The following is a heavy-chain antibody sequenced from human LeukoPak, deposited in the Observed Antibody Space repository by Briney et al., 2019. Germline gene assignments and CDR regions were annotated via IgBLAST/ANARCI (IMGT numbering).Heavy chain of an antibody. V-gene: IGHV3-9*01. D-gene: IGHD2-15*01. CDR1: GFSLKDYA. Sequence: GGSLRLSCAASGFSLKDYAMHWVRQVPGKGLGWVSGIYWDGSRKDYADSVKGRFTISRDNAKNSLYLQMDSLRVEDTALYYCTKDTSAGGADYWGQGTPVTVSS. CDR3: TKDTSAGGADY. J-gene: IGHJ4*02. CDR2: IYWDGSRK.